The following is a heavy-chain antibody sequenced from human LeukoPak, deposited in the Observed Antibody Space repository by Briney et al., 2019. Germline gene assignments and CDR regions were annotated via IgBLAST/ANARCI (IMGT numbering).Heavy chain of an antibody. CDR3: VSGVYNSRYYFDY. Sequence: PGGSLRLSCAASGFTFSTYWMHWVRQTPGTGLVWVSRISTDGSSTSYADSVKGRFTISRDNAKNTLYLQVNSLRAEDTAVYYCVSGVYNSRYYFDYWGQGTLVTVSS. V-gene: IGHV3-74*01. CDR2: ISTDGSST. CDR1: GFTFSTYW. D-gene: IGHD5/OR15-5a*01. J-gene: IGHJ4*02.